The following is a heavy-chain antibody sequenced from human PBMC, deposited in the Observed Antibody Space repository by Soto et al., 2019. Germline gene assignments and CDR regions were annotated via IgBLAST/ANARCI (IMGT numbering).Heavy chain of an antibody. CDR1: GFTFSSYG. D-gene: IGHD6-19*01. Sequence: GGSLRLSCAASGFTFSSYGMHWVRHAPGKGLEWVSVISYDGSKKYYADSVKGRFTISRDNSKNTLYLQMSSLRAEDTAVYYCVKDGSSGWPYYYGMDVWRQRTTVTVPS. V-gene: IGHV3-30*18. J-gene: IGHJ6*02. CDR2: ISYDGSKK. CDR3: VKDGSSGWPYYYGMDV.